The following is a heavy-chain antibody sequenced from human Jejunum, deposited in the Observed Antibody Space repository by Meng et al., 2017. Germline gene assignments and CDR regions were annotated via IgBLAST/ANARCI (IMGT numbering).Heavy chain of an antibody. CDR3: ARGGKYSFDY. CDR2: TYYRSKWLN. Sequence: SQTLSLTCAISGDTVSNNIVAWNWIRQSPSRGLEWLGRTYYRSKWLNEYASSVTSRITVNPDTSKNQFSLQLNSVTPEDTAVYYCARGGKYSFDYWGQGDPVNGAS. CDR1: GDTVSNNIVA. V-gene: IGHV6-1*01. D-gene: IGHD1-26*01. J-gene: IGHJ4*02.